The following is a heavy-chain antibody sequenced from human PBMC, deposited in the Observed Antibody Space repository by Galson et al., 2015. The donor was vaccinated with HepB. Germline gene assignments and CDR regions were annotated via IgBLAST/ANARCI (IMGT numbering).Heavy chain of an antibody. V-gene: IGHV3-49*04. J-gene: IGHJ5*02. D-gene: IGHD6-19*01. CDR1: GFTFGDYA. CDR2: IRSKAYGGTT. CDR3: TRQQQWLVRCWFDP. Sequence: SLRLSCAASGFTFGDYAMSWVRQAPGKGLEWVGFIRSKAYGGTTEYAASVKGRFTISRDDSKSIAYLQMNSLKTEDTAVYYCTRQQQWLVRCWFDPWGQGTLVTVSS.